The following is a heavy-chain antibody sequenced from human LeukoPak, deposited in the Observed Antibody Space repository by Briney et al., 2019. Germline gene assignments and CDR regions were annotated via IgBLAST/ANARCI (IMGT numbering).Heavy chain of an antibody. CDR1: GYTFTGYY. J-gene: IGHJ5*02. V-gene: IGHV1-2*02. D-gene: IGHD3-10*01. CDR2: INPNSGGT. Sequence: SVKVSCKASGYTFTGYYMHWVRQAPGQGLEWMGWINPNSGGTNYAQKFQGRFTMTRDTSISTAYMELSRLRSDDTAVYYCARSKRITMVRGVIGWFDPWGQGTLVTVSS. CDR3: ARSKRITMVRGVIGWFDP.